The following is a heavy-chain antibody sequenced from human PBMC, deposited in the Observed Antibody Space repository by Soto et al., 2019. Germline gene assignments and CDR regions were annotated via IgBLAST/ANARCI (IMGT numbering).Heavy chain of an antibody. Sequence: QVQLVQSGAEVKKPGASVKVSCKASGYTFTSYYMHWVRQAPGQGLEWMGIINPSGGSTSYAQKFQGRVAMTRDTSTSTVYMELSSLRSEDTAVYYCARVNYYDSSGSPFDYWGQGTLVTVSS. CDR1: GYTFTSYY. J-gene: IGHJ4*02. CDR2: INPSGGST. CDR3: ARVNYYDSSGSPFDY. V-gene: IGHV1-46*01. D-gene: IGHD3-22*01.